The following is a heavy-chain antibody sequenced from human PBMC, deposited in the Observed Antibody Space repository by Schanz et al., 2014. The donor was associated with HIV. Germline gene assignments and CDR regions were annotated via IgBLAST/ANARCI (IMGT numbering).Heavy chain of an antibody. V-gene: IGHV3-30-3*01. Sequence: QVQLVESGGGVVQPGRSLRLSCAASGFTFSSYAMHWVRQAPGKGLEWVAVISYDGSNKYYADSVKGRFTISRDNAKNTLYLQINSLRPEDTAVYYCARETSGFSTSWPPRYHYYGMDVWGQGTTVTVSS. CDR1: GFTFSSYA. CDR3: ARETSGFSTSWPPRYHYYGMDV. CDR2: ISYDGSNK. D-gene: IGHD6-13*01. J-gene: IGHJ6*02.